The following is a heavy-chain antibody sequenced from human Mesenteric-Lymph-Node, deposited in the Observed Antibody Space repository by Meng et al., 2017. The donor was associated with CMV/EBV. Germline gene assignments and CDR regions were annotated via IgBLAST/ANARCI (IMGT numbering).Heavy chain of an antibody. CDR3: ARPHYGSGRHFYYYGMDV. CDR1: GFSVSTNY. J-gene: IGHJ6*02. V-gene: IGHV3-20*01. D-gene: IGHD3-10*01. CDR2: INWNGDST. Sequence: GGSLRLSCAVSGFSVSTNYMNWVRQVPGKGLEWVSGINWNGDSTGYADSVKGRFTISRDNAKNSLYLQMDSLRAEDTALYHCARPHYGSGRHFYYYGMDVWGQGTTVTVSS.